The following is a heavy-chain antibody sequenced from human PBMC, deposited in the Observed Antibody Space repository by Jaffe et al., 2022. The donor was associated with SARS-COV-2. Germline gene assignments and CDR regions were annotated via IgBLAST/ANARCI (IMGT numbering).Heavy chain of an antibody. CDR3: ARDPSRGYSYGSVDY. D-gene: IGHD5-18*01. CDR2: IQGDGSEK. V-gene: IGHV3-7*03. Sequence: EVQLVESGGGLVQPGGSLRLSCAASGFTFSTYWMNWVRQAPGKGLEWVANIQGDGSEKYYLGSVKGRFTITRDNAKNSLYLQMNSLRVEDTAVYYCARDPSRGYSYGSVDYWGQGILVTVSS. CDR1: GFTFSTYW. J-gene: IGHJ4*02.